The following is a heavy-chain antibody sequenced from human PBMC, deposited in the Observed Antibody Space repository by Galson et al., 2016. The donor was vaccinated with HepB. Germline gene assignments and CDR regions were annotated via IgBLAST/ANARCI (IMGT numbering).Heavy chain of an antibody. CDR2: IGDGGGYT. CDR3: AAGFNYGDGVFHM. Sequence: LLRVSCTASGFTFSSYAVQWVRQARGKPLEWMGWIGDGGGYTNYAQTFQERVTITRDMSTSTAYMYLSRLRADDTAVYYCAAGFNYGDGVFHMWGQGTMVTVSS. J-gene: IGHJ3*02. V-gene: IGHV1-58*01. CDR1: GFTFSSYA. D-gene: IGHD5-18*01.